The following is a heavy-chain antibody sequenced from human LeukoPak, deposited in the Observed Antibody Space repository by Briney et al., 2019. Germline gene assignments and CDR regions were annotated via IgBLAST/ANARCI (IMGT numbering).Heavy chain of an antibody. CDR3: AIRGSYGSDPYYYYGMDV. D-gene: IGHD3-10*01. J-gene: IGHJ6*02. Sequence: SETLFLTCTVSGGSISSYYWSWIRQTPGKGLEWIGYIYYCGSANYNPSLKSRVTISVDPSKNQFSLKLSSVTAADTAVYYCAIRGSYGSDPYYYYGMDVWGQGTTVTVSS. CDR2: IYYCGSA. V-gene: IGHV4-59*08. CDR1: GGSISSYY.